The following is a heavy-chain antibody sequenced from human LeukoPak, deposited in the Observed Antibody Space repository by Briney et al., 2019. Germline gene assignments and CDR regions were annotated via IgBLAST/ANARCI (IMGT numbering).Heavy chain of an antibody. D-gene: IGHD3-16*01. CDR1: GFTFSSYS. CDR2: ISSSSSTI. CDR3: AKGGSPGYYYYYYYMDV. V-gene: IGHV3-48*01. J-gene: IGHJ6*03. Sequence: PGGSLRLSCAASGFTFSSYSMNWVRQAPGKGLEWVSYISSSSSTIYYADSVKGRFTISRDNAKNSLYLQMNSLRAEDTAVYYCAKGGSPGYYYYYYYMDVWGKGTTVTISS.